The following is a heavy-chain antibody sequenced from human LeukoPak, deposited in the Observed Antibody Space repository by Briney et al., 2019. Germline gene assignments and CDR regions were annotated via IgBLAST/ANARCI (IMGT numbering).Heavy chain of an antibody. V-gene: IGHV4-59*01. CDR2: IYYSGGT. Sequence: PSETLSLTCTVSGSPISNYYWNWIRQPPGKGLEWIGYIYYSGGTNYNPSLKSRVTISIDTSKNQFSLKLSSVTAADTAVYYCAREPLGDYGGNSGFDYWGQGSLVTVSS. J-gene: IGHJ4*02. CDR3: AREPLGDYGGNSGFDY. D-gene: IGHD4-23*01. CDR1: GSPISNYY.